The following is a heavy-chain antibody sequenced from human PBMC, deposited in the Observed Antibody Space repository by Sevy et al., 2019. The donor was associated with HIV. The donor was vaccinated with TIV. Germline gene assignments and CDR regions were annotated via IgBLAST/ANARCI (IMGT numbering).Heavy chain of an antibody. CDR2: INHSGST. CDR1: GGSFSGYY. D-gene: IGHD3-10*01. CDR3: ARGRLLWFGELMAPDNWFDP. Sequence: SETLSLTCAVYGGSFSGYYWSWIRQPPGKGLEWIGEINHSGSTNYNPSLKSRVTISVDTSKNQFSLKLSSVTAADTAVYYCARGRLLWFGELMAPDNWFDPWGQGTLVIVSS. V-gene: IGHV4-34*01. J-gene: IGHJ5*02.